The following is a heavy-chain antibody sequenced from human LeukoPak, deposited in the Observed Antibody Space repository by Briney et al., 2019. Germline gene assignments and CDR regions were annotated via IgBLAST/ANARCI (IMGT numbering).Heavy chain of an antibody. Sequence: PGGSLRLSCAASGFPFSSYSMNWVRQGPGKGLEWVSYISDSSATIYYADSVKGRFTISRDNAKNSLYLHLNSLRPEDTAVYYCARGPLTGDERLDYWGPGTLSPPPQ. CDR3: ARGPLTGDERLDY. V-gene: IGHV3-48*01. CDR2: ISDSSATI. J-gene: IGHJ4*02. D-gene: IGHD3-9*01. CDR1: GFPFSSYS.